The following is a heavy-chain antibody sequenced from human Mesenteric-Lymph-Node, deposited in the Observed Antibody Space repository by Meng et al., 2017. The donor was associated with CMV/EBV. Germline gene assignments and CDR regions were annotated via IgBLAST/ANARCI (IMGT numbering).Heavy chain of an antibody. CDR1: GASITGGGYY. V-gene: IGHV4-31*03. CDR2: IHYRGST. CDR3: AINYRGWFDP. Sequence: CNVSGASITGGGYYCSWIRQLPGKGLEWIAYIHYRGSTVSNPSLKSRVDMSVDASKNQFSLKLTSMTAADTAVYYCAINYRGWFDPWGQGTLVTVSS. J-gene: IGHJ5*02. D-gene: IGHD4-11*01.